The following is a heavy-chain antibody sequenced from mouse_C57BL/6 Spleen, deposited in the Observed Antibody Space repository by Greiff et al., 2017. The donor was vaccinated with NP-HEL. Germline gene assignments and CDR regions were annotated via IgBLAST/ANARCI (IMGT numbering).Heavy chain of an antibody. Sequence: EVMLVESEGGLVQPGRSMKLSCTASGFTFSDYYMAWVRQVPEKGLEWVANINYDGSSTYYLDSLKSRFIISRDNAKNILYLQMSSLKSEDTATYYCARGGYYYGSTHFDYWGQGTTLTVSS. CDR3: ARGGYYYGSTHFDY. CDR2: INYDGSST. CDR1: GFTFSDYY. J-gene: IGHJ2*01. V-gene: IGHV5-16*01. D-gene: IGHD1-1*01.